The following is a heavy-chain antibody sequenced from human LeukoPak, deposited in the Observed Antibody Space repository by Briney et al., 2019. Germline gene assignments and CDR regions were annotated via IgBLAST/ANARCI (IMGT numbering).Heavy chain of an antibody. Sequence: PSETLSLTCTVSGGSISSSSYYWGWIRQPPGKGLEWIGSIYYSGSTYYNPSLKSRVTISVDTSKNQFSLKLSSVTAADTAVYYCAGEGPDYYDSSGYSIDYWGQGTLVTVSS. J-gene: IGHJ4*02. V-gene: IGHV4-39*07. CDR3: AGEGPDYYDSSGYSIDY. CDR2: IYYSGST. D-gene: IGHD3-22*01. CDR1: GGSISSSSYY.